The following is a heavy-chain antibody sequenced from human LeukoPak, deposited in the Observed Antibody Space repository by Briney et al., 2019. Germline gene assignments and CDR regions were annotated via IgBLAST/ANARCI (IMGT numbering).Heavy chain of an antibody. CDR2: IYSGGST. Sequence: TGGSLRLSCAASGFTVSSNYMSWVRQAPGKGLEWVSVIYSGGSTYYADSVKGRFTISRDNSKNTLYLQMNSLRAEDTAVYYCARGRAYYDSSGPRAFDIWGQGTMVTVSS. J-gene: IGHJ3*02. D-gene: IGHD3-22*01. CDR3: ARGRAYYDSSGPRAFDI. V-gene: IGHV3-53*01. CDR1: GFTVSSNY.